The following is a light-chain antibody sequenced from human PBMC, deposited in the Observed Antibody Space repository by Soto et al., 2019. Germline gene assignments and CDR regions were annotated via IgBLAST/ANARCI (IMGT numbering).Light chain of an antibody. CDR3: MQAVQTPYT. Sequence: DIVMTQSPLSLPVTPGEPASISCRSSQSLLHSNGYNYLDWYLQNPGQSPQLLIYLSSNRATGGTDRFSGSRSGTDITLKISREQAEDGGDYYIMQAVQTPYTFGPETKVDSK. V-gene: IGKV2-28*01. CDR1: QSLLHSNGYNY. CDR2: LSS. J-gene: IGKJ3*01.